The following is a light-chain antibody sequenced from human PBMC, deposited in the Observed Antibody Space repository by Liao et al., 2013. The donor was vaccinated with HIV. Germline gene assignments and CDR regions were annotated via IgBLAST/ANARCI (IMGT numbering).Light chain of an antibody. CDR3: QVWDTSSDHPYV. V-gene: IGLV3-21*01. J-gene: IGLJ1*01. CDR1: NIRSRG. CDR2: YDQ. Sequence: YVLTQPPSVSVAPGQTAVMTCGGNNIRSRGVHWYQQRPGQAPVLVMYYDQNRPSGIPERISGSISGNTATLSISRVEAGDEADYYCQVWDTSSDHPYVFGTGTKVTVL.